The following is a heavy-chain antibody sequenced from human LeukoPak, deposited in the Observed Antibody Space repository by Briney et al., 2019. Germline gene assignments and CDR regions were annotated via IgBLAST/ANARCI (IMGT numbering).Heavy chain of an antibody. CDR3: ARGGWSVDF. Sequence: SETLSLTCTVSDGSMSNNYWSWIRQSPGKGLEWIGYIHYTGSATYNPSLKSRVTISVDTSNNHFSLKLRSVTAADTAVYYCARGGWSVDFWGQGTLVTVSS. V-gene: IGHV4-59*08. CDR2: IHYTGSA. J-gene: IGHJ4*02. D-gene: IGHD2-15*01. CDR1: DGSMSNNY.